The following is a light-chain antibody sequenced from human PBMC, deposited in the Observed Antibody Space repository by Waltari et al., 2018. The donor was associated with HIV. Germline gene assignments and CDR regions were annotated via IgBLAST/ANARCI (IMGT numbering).Light chain of an antibody. CDR1: TSHVGGYNY. CDR3: SSYAGNNILV. J-gene: IGLJ2*01. Sequence: QSALTQPPSASGSPGQSVTISCTGTTSHVGGYNYVSWYQHHPGKAPKLMIYEVSKRPSGVPDRFSGSKSGNTASLTVSGLQADDEADYYCSSYAGNNILVFGGGTKLTVL. CDR2: EVS. V-gene: IGLV2-8*01.